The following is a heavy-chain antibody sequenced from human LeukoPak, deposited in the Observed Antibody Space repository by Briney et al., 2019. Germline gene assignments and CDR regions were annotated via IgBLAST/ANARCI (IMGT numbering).Heavy chain of an antibody. D-gene: IGHD3-10*01. Sequence: GGSLRLSCAASGFTFSSLWMHWVRQAPGKGPVWVSRIRSDGSSTSYADSVKGRFTISRDNAKNTLYLQMNNLRAEDTAVYYCARDFGYFWGQGTLVTVSS. CDR1: GFTFSSLW. CDR2: IRSDGSST. J-gene: IGHJ4*02. V-gene: IGHV3-74*01. CDR3: ARDFGYF.